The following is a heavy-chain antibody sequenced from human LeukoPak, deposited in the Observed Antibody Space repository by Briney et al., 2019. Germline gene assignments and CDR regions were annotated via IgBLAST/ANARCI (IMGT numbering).Heavy chain of an antibody. Sequence: SETLSLTCTVSGGSLSSYYMSWIRQPPGKGLEWIGYIYNNGRTNYNPPLKSRVTISVDTSKNQFSLRLTSVTAADTAVYYCARGPGSSGYWYFDLWGRGTLVTVSS. V-gene: IGHV4-59*01. CDR1: GGSLSSYY. D-gene: IGHD6-19*01. J-gene: IGHJ2*01. CDR3: ARGPGSSGYWYFDL. CDR2: IYNNGRT.